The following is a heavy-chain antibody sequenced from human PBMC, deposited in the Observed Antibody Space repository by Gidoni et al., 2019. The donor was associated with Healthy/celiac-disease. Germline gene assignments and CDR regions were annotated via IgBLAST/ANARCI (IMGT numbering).Heavy chain of an antibody. V-gene: IGHV3-23*01. D-gene: IGHD4-17*01. CDR2: ISGSGGST. Sequence: EVQLFESGVVLVQPGGSLRLSCSASVFTFSSYAMSWVRQAPGKGLEWVSAISGSGGSTYYADSVKGRFNISRDNSKNKLYLQMNSLRAEDTAVYYCAKFASTAHFDYWGQGTLVTVSS. CDR3: AKFASTAHFDY. CDR1: VFTFSSYA. J-gene: IGHJ4*02.